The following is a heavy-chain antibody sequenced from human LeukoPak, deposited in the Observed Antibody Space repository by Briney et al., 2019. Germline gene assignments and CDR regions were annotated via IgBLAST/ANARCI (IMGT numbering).Heavy chain of an antibody. D-gene: IGHD5-24*01. CDR1: GFTFSTYS. J-gene: IGHJ4*02. CDR3: ARERARDGNYHSDY. CDR2: ISSSSRSI. V-gene: IGHV3-48*01. Sequence: GGSLRLSCAASGFTFSTYSMNWVRQAPGKGLEWVSYISSSSRSINYADSVKGRFTISRDNAKNSLYLQMNSLRAEDTAVYYCARERARDGNYHSDYWGQGTLVTVSS.